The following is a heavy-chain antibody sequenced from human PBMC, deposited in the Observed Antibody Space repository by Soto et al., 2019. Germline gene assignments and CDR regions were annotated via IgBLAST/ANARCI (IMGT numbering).Heavy chain of an antibody. D-gene: IGHD2-21*02. CDR1: GGSISSGGYS. J-gene: IGHJ3*02. Sequence: QLQLQESGSGLVKPSQTLSLTCAVSGGSISSGGYSWSWIRQPPGKGLEWIGYIYHSGSTYYNPSLKSRVTISVDRSKNQFSVKLSSVTASDTAVYYCARETETHAFDIWGQGTMVTVSS. V-gene: IGHV4-30-2*01. CDR2: IYHSGST. CDR3: ARETETHAFDI.